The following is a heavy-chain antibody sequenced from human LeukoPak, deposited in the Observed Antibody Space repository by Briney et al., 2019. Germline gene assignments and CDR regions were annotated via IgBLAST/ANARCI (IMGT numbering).Heavy chain of an antibody. V-gene: IGHV3-23*01. CDR1: GFTFSSYG. Sequence: GGTLRLSSAASGFTFSSYGMSWVRQAPGKGLEWVSAISGSGGSTYYADFVKGRFTISRDNSKNTLYLQMNSLRAEDTAVYYCAKEYYYDSSGYTHFDYWGQGTLVTVSS. J-gene: IGHJ4*02. CDR2: ISGSGGST. D-gene: IGHD3-22*01. CDR3: AKEYYYDSSGYTHFDY.